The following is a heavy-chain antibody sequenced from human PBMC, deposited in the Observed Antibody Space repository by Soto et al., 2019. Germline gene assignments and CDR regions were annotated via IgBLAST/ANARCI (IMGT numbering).Heavy chain of an antibody. Sequence: ASVKVSCKASGYRFGDYAMQWVRQAPGQRPEWMGWINAGDGKTKYSQKFQGRVTFTRDTSASTAYMELRSLISEDTAVYYCARGIWGSHRYFFDNWGQGTLVTVSS. CDR3: ARGIWGSHRYFFDN. J-gene: IGHJ4*01. CDR2: INAGDGKT. D-gene: IGHD3-16*02. CDR1: GYRFGDYA. V-gene: IGHV1-3*01.